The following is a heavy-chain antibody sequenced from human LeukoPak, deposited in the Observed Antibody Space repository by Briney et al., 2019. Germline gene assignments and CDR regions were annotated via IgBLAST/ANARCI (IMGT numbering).Heavy chain of an antibody. CDR3: ASEESSSGWYKYFDY. D-gene: IGHD6-19*01. V-gene: IGHV1-69*13. J-gene: IGHJ4*02. CDR2: IIPIFGTA. CDR1: GGTLSSYA. Sequence: ASVKVSCKASGGTLSSYAISWVRQAPGQGLEWMGGIIPIFGTANYAQKFQGRVTITADESTSTAYMELSSLRSEDTAVYYCASEESSSGWYKYFDYWGQGTLVTVSS.